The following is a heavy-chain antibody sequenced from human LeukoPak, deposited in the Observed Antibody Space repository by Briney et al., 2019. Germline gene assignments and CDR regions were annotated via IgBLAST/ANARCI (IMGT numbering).Heavy chain of an antibody. CDR1: GFTVSSNY. CDR2: IYSGGST. Sequence: PGGSLRLSCAASGFTVSSNYMGWVRQAPGKGLEWVSVIYSGGSTYYADSVKGRFTISRDNSKNTLFLQMNSLRAEDTADYFCVRDYCSGGSCYESKWFDPWGQGTLVTVSS. CDR3: VRDYCSGGSCYESKWFDP. D-gene: IGHD2-15*01. V-gene: IGHV3-53*01. J-gene: IGHJ5*02.